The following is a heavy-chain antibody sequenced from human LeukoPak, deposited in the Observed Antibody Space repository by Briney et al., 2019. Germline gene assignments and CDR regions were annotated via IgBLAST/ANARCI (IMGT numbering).Heavy chain of an antibody. V-gene: IGHV6-1*01. J-gene: IGHJ4*02. D-gene: IGHD6-19*01. CDR3: ARGGYSSGWRLDY. Sequence: SQTLSLTCAISGDSVSSNSAAWNWIRPSPSRGLEWLGRTYYRSKWYNDYSVFVKSRITINPDTSKNQFSLQLNSVTPEDTAVYYCARGGYSSGWRLDYWGQGTLVTVSS. CDR1: GDSVSSNSAA. CDR2: TYYRSKWYN.